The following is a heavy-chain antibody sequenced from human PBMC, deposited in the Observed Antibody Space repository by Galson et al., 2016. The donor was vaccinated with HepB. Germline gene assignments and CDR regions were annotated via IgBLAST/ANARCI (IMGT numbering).Heavy chain of an antibody. CDR2: VNPNTGDT. D-gene: IGHD5-12*01. CDR1: GYTFTDYY. V-gene: IGHV1-2*02. CDR3: ARETLKRGYGPNLDS. J-gene: IGHJ4*02. Sequence: SVKVSCKASGYTFTDYYIHWVRQAPGQGLEWIGWVNPNTGDTNSAQKFQGRVTVTRDTSISTAYMELRRLTSDDTAVYSCARETLKRGYGPNLDSWGQGTLVTVSS.